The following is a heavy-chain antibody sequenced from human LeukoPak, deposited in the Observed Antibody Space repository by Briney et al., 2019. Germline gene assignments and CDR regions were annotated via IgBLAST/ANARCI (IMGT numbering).Heavy chain of an antibody. CDR1: GFIFSSYE. V-gene: IGHV3-48*03. CDR3: ARAYRRYFDY. CDR2: ISRSGSTI. D-gene: IGHD1-14*01. J-gene: IGHJ4*02. Sequence: GGSLRLSCAASGFIFSSYEINWVRQAPGKGLEWVSYISRSGSTIYYADAVKGRFTISRDNAKNSLYLQMNSLRAEDTAVYYCARAYRRYFDYWGQGTLVTVSS.